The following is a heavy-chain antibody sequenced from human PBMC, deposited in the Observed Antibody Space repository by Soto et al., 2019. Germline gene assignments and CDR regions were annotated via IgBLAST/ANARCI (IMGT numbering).Heavy chain of an antibody. J-gene: IGHJ4*02. D-gene: IGHD3-3*01. V-gene: IGHV3-23*01. CDR1: GFTFSTYA. CDR3: AKGSKFTIFSPNDY. Sequence: EVHLLESGGGLVQPGGSLRLSCAASGFTFSTYAMTWVRQAPGKGLEWVSALSGNSGTTYSADSVKGRFTISRDNSRNTLYLQMSSLRAEHTALYYCAKGSKFTIFSPNDYWGQGTLVTVSS. CDR2: LSGNSGTT.